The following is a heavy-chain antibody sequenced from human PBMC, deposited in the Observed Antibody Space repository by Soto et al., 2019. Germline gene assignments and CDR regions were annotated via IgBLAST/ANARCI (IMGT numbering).Heavy chain of an antibody. V-gene: IGHV1-2*02. CDR3: ARDSGQYQLLWWFDP. D-gene: IGHD2-2*01. J-gene: IGHJ5*02. CDR2: INPNSGGT. CDR1: GYTFTGYY. Sequence: QVQLVQSGAEVKKPGASVKVSCKASGYTFTGYYMHWVRQAPGQGLEWMGWINPNSGGTNYAQKFQGRGTMTRDTSNSTAYMELSRLRSDDTAVYYCARDSGQYQLLWWFDPWGQGTLVTVSS.